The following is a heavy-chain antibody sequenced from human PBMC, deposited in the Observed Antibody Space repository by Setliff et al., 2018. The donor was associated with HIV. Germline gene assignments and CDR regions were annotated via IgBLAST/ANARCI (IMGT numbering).Heavy chain of an antibody. Sequence: SETLSLTCTVSGGSIENLYWTWIRQPSGRGLEWIGYVYSTGSTKYNPSLKSRATMSDDTSKNQISLTLTSVSAADTAVYYCASTSMGMTRKLIWYYHMDVWGHGITVTVSS. D-gene: IGHD2-8*01. CDR3: ASTSMGMTRKLIWYYHMDV. J-gene: IGHJ6*03. CDR1: GGSIENLY. V-gene: IGHV4-59*11. CDR2: VYSTGST.